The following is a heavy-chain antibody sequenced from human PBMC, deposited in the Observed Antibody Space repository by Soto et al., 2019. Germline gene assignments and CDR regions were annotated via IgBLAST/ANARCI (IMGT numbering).Heavy chain of an antibody. D-gene: IGHD3-10*01. CDR2: ISAYNGKT. CDR1: GYTFTSYG. CDR3: ASTRYYGSGSLNDY. J-gene: IGHJ4*02. Sequence: QVQLVQSGAEVKKPGASVKVSCKASGYTFTSYGISWVRQAPGQGLEWMGWISAYNGKTNYVQKLQGRVTMTTATSTSTAYMDLRSLRSDDTAVYYCASTRYYGSGSLNDYWGQGTLVTVSS. V-gene: IGHV1-18*01.